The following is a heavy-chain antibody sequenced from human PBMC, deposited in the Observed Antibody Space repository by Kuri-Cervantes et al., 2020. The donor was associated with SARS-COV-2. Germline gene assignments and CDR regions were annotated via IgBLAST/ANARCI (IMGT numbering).Heavy chain of an antibody. D-gene: IGHD1-7*01. Sequence: SETLSLTCTVSGGSISSSSYYWGWIRQPPGKGLEWIGSIYYSGSTYYNPSLKSRVAISVDTSKNQFSLKLSSVTAADTAVYCCARGLTDSITGTTLTPLFLDYWGQGTLVTVSS. J-gene: IGHJ4*02. V-gene: IGHV4-39*01. CDR1: GGSISSSSYY. CDR2: IYYSGST. CDR3: ARGLTDSITGTTLTPLFLDY.